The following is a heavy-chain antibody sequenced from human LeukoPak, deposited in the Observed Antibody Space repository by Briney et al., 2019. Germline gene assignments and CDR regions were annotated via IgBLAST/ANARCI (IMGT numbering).Heavy chain of an antibody. CDR3: AADKNFGEVGY. V-gene: IGHV1-58*01. J-gene: IGHJ4*02. Sequence: ASVKVSCTASGFTFTSSAVQWVRQARGQRLEWIGWIVVGSGNTNYAQKFQERVTITRDMSTSTAYMELSSLRSEDTAVYYCAADKNFGEVGYWGQGTLVTVSS. D-gene: IGHD4-17*01. CDR1: GFTFTSSA. CDR2: IVVGSGNT.